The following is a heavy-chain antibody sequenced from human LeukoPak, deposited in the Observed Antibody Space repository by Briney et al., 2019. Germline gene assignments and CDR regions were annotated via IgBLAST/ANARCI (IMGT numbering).Heavy chain of an antibody. CDR2: IWGDENHK. Sequence: GRSLRLSCAASGFTLSSSGMHWVRQAPGKGLEWVAVIWGDENHKYYGDSVRGRFTISRDNAKNTLYLQMDSLRVEDTAVYYCARDVGSAPFDYWGQGTLVTVSS. J-gene: IGHJ4*02. D-gene: IGHD6-25*01. V-gene: IGHV3-33*01. CDR1: GFTLSSSG. CDR3: ARDVGSAPFDY.